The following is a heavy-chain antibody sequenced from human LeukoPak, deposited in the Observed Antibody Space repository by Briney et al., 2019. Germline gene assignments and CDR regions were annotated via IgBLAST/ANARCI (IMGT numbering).Heavy chain of an antibody. D-gene: IGHD3-22*01. CDR1: GGSFSGYY. CDR2: INHSGST. J-gene: IGHJ5*02. CDR3: ARDSSGYYRP. V-gene: IGHV4-34*01. Sequence: SETLSLTCAVYGGSFSGYYWSWIRQPPGKGLEWIGEINHSGSTNYNPSLKSRVTISVDKSKNQFSLKLSSVTAADTAVYYCARDSSGYYRPWGQGTLVTVSS.